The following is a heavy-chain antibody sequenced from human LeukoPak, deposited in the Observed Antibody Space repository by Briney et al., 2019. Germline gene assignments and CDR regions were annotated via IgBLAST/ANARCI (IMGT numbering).Heavy chain of an antibody. CDR1: GYTFTIYD. V-gene: IGHV1-2*02. J-gene: IGHJ4*02. CDR3: ARSWRFCSGDSCYPIDY. Sequence: APVKVSLKASGYTFTIYDINMVRQPPGQGLEWMGWINPNSGGTNYAQKVSGRVTMTRDTSISKAYMELSRLRSDDTAVYYCARSWRFCSGDSCYPIDYWGQGTLVTVSS. CDR2: INPNSGGT. D-gene: IGHD2-15*01.